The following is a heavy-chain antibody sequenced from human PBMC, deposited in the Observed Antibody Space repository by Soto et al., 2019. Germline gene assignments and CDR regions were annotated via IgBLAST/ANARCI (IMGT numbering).Heavy chain of an antibody. Sequence: EVQLLESGGGLVQPGGSLRLSCTASGITFSNYAMSWVRQAPRKGLEWVSSISTSGSRPYYADSVKGRFTISRDNSKNTLYLQMNSLRVEDTAVYYCAKDPDRYDYVWGTYRYIDHWGQGTLVTVSS. V-gene: IGHV3-23*01. CDR2: ISTSGSRP. D-gene: IGHD3-16*02. J-gene: IGHJ4*02. CDR3: AKDPDRYDYVWGTYRYIDH. CDR1: GITFSNYA.